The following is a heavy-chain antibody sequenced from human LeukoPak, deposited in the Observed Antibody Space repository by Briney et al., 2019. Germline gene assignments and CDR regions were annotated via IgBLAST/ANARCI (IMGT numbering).Heavy chain of an antibody. D-gene: IGHD6-13*01. Sequence: GGSLRLSCAVSGFTFSSYEMNWVRQAPGKGLEWVSYISSSGSAMYYADSVMGRFTISRDNAKNSLYLQMNSLRDEDTAVYYCAKADIAATVLFDYWGQGTRVTVSS. V-gene: IGHV3-48*03. CDR3: AKADIAATVLFDY. J-gene: IGHJ4*02. CDR2: ISSSGSAM. CDR1: GFTFSSYE.